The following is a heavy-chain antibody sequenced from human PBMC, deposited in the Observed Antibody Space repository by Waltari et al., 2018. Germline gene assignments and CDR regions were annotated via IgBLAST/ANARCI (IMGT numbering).Heavy chain of an antibody. CDR1: VGTFSSDA. CDR3: APRKLHSPLNWFDP. V-gene: IGHV1-69*01. CDR2: IIPIFGTA. Sequence: QVQLVQSGAEVKKPWSSVKVSCTASVGTFSSDAVRWVRPAPGQGLEWMGGIIPIFGTANYAQKFQGRVTITADESTSTAYMELSSLRSEDTAVYYCAPRKLHSPLNWFDPWGQGTLVTVSS. J-gene: IGHJ5*02. D-gene: IGHD1-7*01.